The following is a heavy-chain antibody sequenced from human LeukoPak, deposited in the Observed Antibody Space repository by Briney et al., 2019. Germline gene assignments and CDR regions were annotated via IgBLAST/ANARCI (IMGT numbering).Heavy chain of an antibody. CDR2: ISSRSTYI. Sequence: PGGSLRLSCAASGFTFSSYTMNWVRQAPGKGLEWVSSISSRSTYIYYADSLKGRFTISRDNAKNSLYLQMNSLRAEDTAVYYCAREAAARNNPFDYWGQGTLVTVSS. CDR3: AREAAARNNPFDY. D-gene: IGHD6-13*01. V-gene: IGHV3-21*01. J-gene: IGHJ4*02. CDR1: GFTFSSYT.